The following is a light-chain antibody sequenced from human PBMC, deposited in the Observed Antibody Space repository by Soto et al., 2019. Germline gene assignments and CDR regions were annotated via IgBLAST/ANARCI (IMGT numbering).Light chain of an antibody. CDR3: AVWDDRLHGM. Sequence: QSVLTQPPSASGTPGQRVTISCFGSSSNIGKYNVYWYQQLPGTTPKLLIYRNDQRPSGVPDRFSASKSGTSASLAISGLRYEDEADYYCAVWDDRLHGMFGGGTKVTVL. CDR2: RND. V-gene: IGLV1-47*01. J-gene: IGLJ3*02. CDR1: SSNIGKYN.